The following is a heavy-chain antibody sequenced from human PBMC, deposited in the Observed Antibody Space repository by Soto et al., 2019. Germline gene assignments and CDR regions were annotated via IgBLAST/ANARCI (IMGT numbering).Heavy chain of an antibody. CDR2: INNAGNT. J-gene: IGHJ6*02. CDR3: VRENYYYGMDV. CDR1: GFDASVNF. V-gene: IGHV3-66*01. Sequence: EVQLVESGGTLVQPGGSLKLSCAASGFDASVNFMTWVRQAPGKGLEWVSSINNAGNTFYADSVKGRFTISRDDSKNTLILQMNSLRVEDTAMYYCVRENYYYGMDVWGQGTAVTVSS.